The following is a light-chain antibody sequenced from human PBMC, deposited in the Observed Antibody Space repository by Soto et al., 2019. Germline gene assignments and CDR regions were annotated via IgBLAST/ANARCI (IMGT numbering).Light chain of an antibody. J-gene: IGKJ4*01. CDR3: HQYYTLPLT. Sequence: IVMTQSPVTLSVSPGERVNFSCRASQSVGNNLAWYQQKPGQGPRRLIYGASRATASSARFSGSGSGSEFTLTINSLQPEDLAVYYCHQYYTLPLTFGGGTKVDIK. V-gene: IGKV3-15*01. CDR2: GAS. CDR1: QSVGNN.